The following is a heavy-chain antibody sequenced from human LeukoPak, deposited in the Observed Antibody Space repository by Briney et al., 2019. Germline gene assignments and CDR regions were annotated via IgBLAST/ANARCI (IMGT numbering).Heavy chain of an antibody. Sequence: GGSLRLSCAASGFTFSNFAMHWVRQAPGKGLEWVALISYDGSDEYYADSVRGRFTISRDNSKNTLDLQMNSLRAEDTAVYYCAKERRGYYAETWGQGTLVTVSS. CDR2: ISYDGSDE. D-gene: IGHD3-3*01. CDR3: AKERRGYYAET. J-gene: IGHJ4*02. V-gene: IGHV3-30*18. CDR1: GFTFSNFA.